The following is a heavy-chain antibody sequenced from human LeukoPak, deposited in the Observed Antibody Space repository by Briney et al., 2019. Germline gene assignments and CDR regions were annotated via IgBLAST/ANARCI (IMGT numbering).Heavy chain of an antibody. V-gene: IGHV3-48*03. D-gene: IGHD3-10*02. CDR2: ISSSGSTI. Sequence: GGSLRLSCAASGLTFSSYGMNWVRQAPGKGLEWVSYISSSGSTIYYADSVKGRFTISRDNAKNLLYLQMNSLRAEDTAVYYCAELGITMIGGVWGKGTTVTISS. CDR3: AELGITMIGGV. CDR1: GLTFSSYG. J-gene: IGHJ6*04.